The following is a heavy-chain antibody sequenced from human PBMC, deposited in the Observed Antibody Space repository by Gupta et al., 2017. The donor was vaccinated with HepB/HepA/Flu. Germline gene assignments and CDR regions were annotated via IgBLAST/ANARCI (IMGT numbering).Heavy chain of an antibody. Sequence: QVQLVESGGGVVQPGRSLRLSCAASGFTFSSYAMHWVRQAPGKGLEWVAVISYDGSNKYYADSVKGRFTISRDNSKNTLYLQMNSLRAEDTAVYYCARVLQKNVLWFGESPFDYWGQGTLVTVSS. J-gene: IGHJ4*02. CDR3: ARVLQKNVLWFGESPFDY. D-gene: IGHD3-10*01. CDR2: ISYDGSNK. CDR1: GFTFSSYA. V-gene: IGHV3-30-3*01.